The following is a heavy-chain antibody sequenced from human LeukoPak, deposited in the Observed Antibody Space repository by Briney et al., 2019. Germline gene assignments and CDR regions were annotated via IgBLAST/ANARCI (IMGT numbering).Heavy chain of an antibody. V-gene: IGHV4-59*01. D-gene: IGHD1-26*01. Sequence: SETLSLTCTVSGGSISNYYGNWIRQPPGKGLEWIGNIYYSGSTNYNPSLKSRVTISVDTSKNQFSLKLSSLTAADTAVYYCARRGANSGSYSHFDLWGRGTLVTVSS. CDR3: ARRGANSGSYSHFDL. J-gene: IGHJ2*01. CDR1: GGSISNYY. CDR2: IYYSGST.